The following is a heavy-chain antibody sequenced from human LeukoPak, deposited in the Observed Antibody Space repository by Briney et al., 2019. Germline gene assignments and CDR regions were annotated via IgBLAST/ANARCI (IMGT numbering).Heavy chain of an antibody. CDR3: AGGILGAGY. V-gene: IGHV3-33*01. CDR2: IWYDGGNK. Sequence: GGSLRLSCAASGFTFSNYVMHWVRQAPGKGLDWVAVIWYDGGNKYYADSVKGRFTISRDNSKSTLYLQMNSLRAEDTAVYYCAGGILGAGYWGQGTLVTVSS. CDR1: GFTFSNYV. J-gene: IGHJ4*02. D-gene: IGHD1-14*01.